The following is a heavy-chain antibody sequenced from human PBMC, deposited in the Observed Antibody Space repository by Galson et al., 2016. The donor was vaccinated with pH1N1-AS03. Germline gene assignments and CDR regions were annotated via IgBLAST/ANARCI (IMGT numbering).Heavy chain of an antibody. CDR3: ARSTHVNEGLDF. V-gene: IGHV2-5*02. J-gene: IGHJ4*02. D-gene: IGHD2-8*01. CDR2: IFWDGET. CDR1: GFSLSTGGVH. Sequence: PALVKPTQTLTLTCTFSGFSLSTGGVHVAWIRQPPGKALEWLALIFWDGETRDRTSLRRRLTITKDTSKNQVVLTMTNMDHVDTATYYCARSTHVNEGLDFWGQGTLVTVSS.